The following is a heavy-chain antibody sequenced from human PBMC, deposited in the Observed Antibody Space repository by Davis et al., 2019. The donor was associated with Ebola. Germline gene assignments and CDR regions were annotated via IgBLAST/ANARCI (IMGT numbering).Heavy chain of an antibody. CDR2: IIPILGIA. D-gene: IGHD2-15*01. Sequence: SVKVSCTASGYTFTSYGISWVRQAPGQGLEWMGRIIPILGIANYAQKFQGRVTITADKSTSTAYMELSSLRSEDTAVDYCARGIARRYCSGGSCPSYYYGMDVWGKGTTVTVSS. CDR1: GYTFTSYG. V-gene: IGHV1-69*04. J-gene: IGHJ6*04. CDR3: ARGIARRYCSGGSCPSYYYGMDV.